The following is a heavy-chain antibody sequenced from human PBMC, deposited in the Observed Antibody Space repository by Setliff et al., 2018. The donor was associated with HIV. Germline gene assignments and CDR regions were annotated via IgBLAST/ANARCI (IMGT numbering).Heavy chain of an antibody. CDR2: FDSTAGP. CDR1: GDSVRRRPYY. J-gene: IGHJ4*02. CDR3: AGDYAGSRRPFDY. Sequence: SETLSLTCTVSGDSVRRRPYYWNWIRQPAGKGLECIGRFDSTAGPDYNPSLKSRVTISLDTSRNQFSLNLASVTAADTAVYVCAGDYAGSRRPFDYWGQGISVTVSS. D-gene: IGHD2-2*01. V-gene: IGHV4-61*02.